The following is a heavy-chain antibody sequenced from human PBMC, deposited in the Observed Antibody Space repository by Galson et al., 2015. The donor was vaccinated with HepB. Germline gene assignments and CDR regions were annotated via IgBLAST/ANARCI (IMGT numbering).Heavy chain of an antibody. CDR2: IYWDDDK. J-gene: IGHJ5*02. Sequence: PALVKPTQTLTLTCTFSGFSLSTSGEGVGWIRQPPGKALEWLAVIYWDDDKRYSPSLRSRLTITKDSSKNQVVLTMTNMDPVDTATYYCARRQGYSSGWYPRDWFGPWGQGTLVTVSS. CDR3: ARRQGYSSGWYPRDWFGP. V-gene: IGHV2-5*02. D-gene: IGHD6-19*01. CDR1: GFSLSTSGEG.